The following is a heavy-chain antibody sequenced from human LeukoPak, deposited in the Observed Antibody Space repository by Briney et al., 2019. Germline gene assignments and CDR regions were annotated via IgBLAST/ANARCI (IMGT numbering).Heavy chain of an antibody. CDR2: ISANTGNT. J-gene: IGHJ4*02. D-gene: IGHD1-1*01. Sequence: ASVKVSCKASGYTFTSHDIHWVRQAPGQGLEWMGWISANTGNTVYAQKFQGRVTMTTDTSTTTAYMELSNLRSDDTAFYYCARDLPLDLTGDFGYWCQGTLVTVSS. V-gene: IGHV1-18*01. CDR1: GYTFTSHD. CDR3: ARDLPLDLTGDFGY.